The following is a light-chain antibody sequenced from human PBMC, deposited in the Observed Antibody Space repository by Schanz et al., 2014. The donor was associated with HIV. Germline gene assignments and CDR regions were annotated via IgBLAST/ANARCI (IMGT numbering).Light chain of an antibody. Sequence: DIQMTQSASSLSASVGDRVIITCQASQDISNSLNWYQQKPGKAPKLLIYDASKLQTGVPSRFTGGGSGTVFTFTISSLQPEDTATYFCQHFDSLPITFGQGTRLEIK. V-gene: IGKV1-33*01. CDR1: QDISNS. J-gene: IGKJ5*01. CDR3: QHFDSLPIT. CDR2: DAS.